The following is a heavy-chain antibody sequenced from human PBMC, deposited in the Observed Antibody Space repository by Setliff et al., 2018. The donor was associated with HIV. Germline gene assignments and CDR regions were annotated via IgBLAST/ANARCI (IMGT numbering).Heavy chain of an antibody. J-gene: IGHJ4*02. V-gene: IGHV3-7*01. D-gene: IGHD2-21*01. CDR1: KFIFSSYS. CDR2: IKQDGSEK. CDR3: TTGTRLVD. Sequence: PGGSLRLSCVASKFIFSSYSMSWVRQAQGKGLEWVANIKQDGSEKYYVDSVKGRFTISRDNAKNSLYLQMNSLRAEDTAVYYCTTGTRLVDWGQGALVTVSS.